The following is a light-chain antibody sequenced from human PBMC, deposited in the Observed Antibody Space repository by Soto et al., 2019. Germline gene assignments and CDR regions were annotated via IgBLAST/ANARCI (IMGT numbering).Light chain of an antibody. J-gene: IGKJ2*01. CDR1: QSVSSY. CDR2: DAS. CDR3: QQRSNPMYT. Sequence: EIVLTQSPATLSLSPGERATLSCRASQSVSSYLAWYQQKPGQAPRLLIYDASNRATGIPARFSGSGSGTDFTLTISSLEPEDFAVYYCQQRSNPMYTFVQGTKLEIK. V-gene: IGKV3-11*01.